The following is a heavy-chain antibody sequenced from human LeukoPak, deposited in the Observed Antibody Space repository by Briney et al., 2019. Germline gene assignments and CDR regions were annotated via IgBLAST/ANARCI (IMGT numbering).Heavy chain of an antibody. CDR1: GFTFSSYS. V-gene: IGHV3-21*01. J-gene: IGHJ6*03. CDR3: ARDRSVGAPDYYYYMDV. D-gene: IGHD1-26*01. Sequence: GGSLRLSCAASGFTFSSYSMNWVRQAPGKGLEWVSSIGSSSSYIYYADSVKGRFTISRDNAKNSLYLQMNSLRAEDTAVYYCARDRSVGAPDYYYYMDVWGKGTTVTVSS. CDR2: IGSSSSYI.